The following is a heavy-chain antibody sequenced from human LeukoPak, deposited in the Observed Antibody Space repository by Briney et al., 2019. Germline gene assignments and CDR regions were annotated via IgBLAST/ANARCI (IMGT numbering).Heavy chain of an antibody. V-gene: IGHV1-46*01. CDR3: ARESEVGATTYWFDP. CDR1: GYTFTSYY. Sequence: GASVKVSCKASGYTFTSYYMHWVRQAPGQGLEWMGIINPSGGSTSYAQKFQGRVTMTRDMSTSTVYMELSSLRSEDTAVYYCARESEVGATTYWFDPWGQGTLVTVSS. CDR2: INPSGGST. D-gene: IGHD1-26*01. J-gene: IGHJ5*02.